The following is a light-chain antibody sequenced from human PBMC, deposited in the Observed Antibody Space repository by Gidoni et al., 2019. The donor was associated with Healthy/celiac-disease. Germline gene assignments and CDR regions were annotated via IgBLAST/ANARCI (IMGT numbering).Light chain of an antibody. CDR1: QSINSY. Sequence: DSQITHSPSSLSASVGDRVTIPCRASQSINSYLHWYQQKPGKAPKLLIYAASSLQSGVPSRFSGSGSGTDFTLTISSLQPEDFATYYCQQSYSTPLTFGGGTKVEIK. CDR2: AAS. CDR3: QQSYSTPLT. V-gene: IGKV1-39*01. J-gene: IGKJ4*01.